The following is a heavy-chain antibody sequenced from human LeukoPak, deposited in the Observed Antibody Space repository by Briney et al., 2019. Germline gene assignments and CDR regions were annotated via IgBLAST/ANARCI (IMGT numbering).Heavy chain of an antibody. CDR2: IYHSGST. Sequence: SETLSLTCTVSGYSISSGYYWGWIRQPPGKGLEWIGSIYHSGSTYYNPSLKSRVTISVDTSKNQFSLKLSSVTAADTAVYYCARVDGGYISLYYYYMDVWGKGTTVTVSS. D-gene: IGHD5-12*01. J-gene: IGHJ6*03. V-gene: IGHV4-38-2*02. CDR3: ARVDGGYISLYYYYMDV. CDR1: GYSISSGYY.